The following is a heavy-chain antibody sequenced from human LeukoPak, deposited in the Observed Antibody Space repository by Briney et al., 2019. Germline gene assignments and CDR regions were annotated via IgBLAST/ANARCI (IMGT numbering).Heavy chain of an antibody. J-gene: IGHJ4*02. CDR2: IRYDGSDK. V-gene: IGHV3-30*02. CDR1: GFTFSSYG. D-gene: IGHD5-18*01. CDR3: ASTLYSYGRHFDY. Sequence: GGSLRLSCAASGFTFSSYGMHWVRQAPGKGLEWVAFIRYDGSDKYYADSVKGRFTISRDNSKNTLYLQMNSLRAEDTAVYYCASTLYSYGRHFDYWGQGTLVTVSS.